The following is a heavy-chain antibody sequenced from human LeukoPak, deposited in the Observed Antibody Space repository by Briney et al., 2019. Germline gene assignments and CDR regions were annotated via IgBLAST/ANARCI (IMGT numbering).Heavy chain of an antibody. CDR2: ISYSGSP. J-gene: IGHJ4*02. Sequence: SETLSLTCTVSGDSIRDYHCNWIRQSPGKGLEGIGNISYSGSPKYNPSLKSRVTLSVDTSKNQFSLKLTSATAADTAVYYCARVSPDSSAYVDSWGQGTLVTVSS. CDR3: ARVSPDSSAYVDS. CDR1: GDSIRDYH. V-gene: IGHV4-59*01. D-gene: IGHD3-22*01.